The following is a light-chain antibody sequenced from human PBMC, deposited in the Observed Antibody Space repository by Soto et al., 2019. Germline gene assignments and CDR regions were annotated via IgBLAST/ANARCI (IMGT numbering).Light chain of an antibody. CDR3: QQYGSSPPLT. J-gene: IGKJ4*01. CDR2: GAS. Sequence: EIVLTQSPGTLSLSPGERATLSCRASQSVSSSYLAWYQQKPGQAPRLLIYGASSSATGIPDRFSGSGSGTHFTLTISRLEPEDFAVYYCQQYGSSPPLTFGGGTKVEIK. V-gene: IGKV3-20*01. CDR1: QSVSSSY.